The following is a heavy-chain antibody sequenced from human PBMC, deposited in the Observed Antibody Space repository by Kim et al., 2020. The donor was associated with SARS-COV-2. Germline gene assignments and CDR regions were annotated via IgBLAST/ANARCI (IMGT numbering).Heavy chain of an antibody. D-gene: IGHD2-15*01. CDR1: GFTFSSYA. J-gene: IGHJ4*02. Sequence: GGSLRLSCAASGFTFSSYAMSWVRQAPGKGLEWVSAISGSGGSTYYADPVKGRFTISRDNSKNTLYLQMNSLRAEDTAVYYCAKEGPLGSGVSCYFDYWGQGTLVTVSS. V-gene: IGHV3-23*01. CDR3: AKEGPLGSGVSCYFDY. CDR2: ISGSGGST.